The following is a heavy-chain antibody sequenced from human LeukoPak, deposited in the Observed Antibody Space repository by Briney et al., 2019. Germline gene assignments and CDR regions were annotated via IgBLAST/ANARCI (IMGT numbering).Heavy chain of an antibody. CDR3: ATDRGSGSHVWFDP. CDR1: GYTFTGYY. V-gene: IGHV1-2*02. CDR2: INPNSGGT. Sequence: ASVKVSCKASGYTFTGYYMHWVRQAPGQGLEWMGWINPNSGGTNYAQKFQGRVTMTRDTSISTAYMELSRLRSDDTAVYYCATDRGSGSHVWFDPWGQGTLVTVSS. D-gene: IGHD3-10*01. J-gene: IGHJ5*02.